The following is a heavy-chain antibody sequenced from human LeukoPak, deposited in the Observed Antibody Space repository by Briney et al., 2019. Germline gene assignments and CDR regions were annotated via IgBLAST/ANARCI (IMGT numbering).Heavy chain of an antibody. Sequence: SETLSLTCAVYGGSFSGYYWSWIRQPPGKGLEWIGEINHSGSTNYNPSLKSRVTISVDTSKNQFSLKLSSVTAADTAVYYCARASNYEVRFDPWGQGTLVTVSS. CDR2: INHSGST. D-gene: IGHD4/OR15-4a*01. CDR1: GGSFSGYY. J-gene: IGHJ5*02. V-gene: IGHV4-34*01. CDR3: ARASNYEVRFDP.